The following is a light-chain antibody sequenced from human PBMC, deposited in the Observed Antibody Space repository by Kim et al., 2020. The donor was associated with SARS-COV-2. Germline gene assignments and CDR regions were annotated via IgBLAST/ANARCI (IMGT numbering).Light chain of an antibody. J-gene: IGKJ2*01. CDR1: QSFSSNY. Sequence: LSPGERATLSCRASQSFSSNYLTWYQQKPGQAPRLLIYGASSRATGIPDRFSGSGSGTDFTLTISRLEPEDFAVYYCQQYGDSPYTFGQGTKLEI. CDR3: QQYGDSPYT. V-gene: IGKV3-20*01. CDR2: GAS.